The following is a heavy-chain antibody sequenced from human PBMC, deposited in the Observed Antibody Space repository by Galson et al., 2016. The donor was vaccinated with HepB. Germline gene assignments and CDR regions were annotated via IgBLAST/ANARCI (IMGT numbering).Heavy chain of an antibody. CDR1: GFILSNSV. V-gene: IGHV3-23*01. CDR2: TSTLVDST. D-gene: IGHD5-12*01. J-gene: IGHJ5*01. Sequence: SLRLSCAASGFILSNSVMSWVRQAPGKGLEWVSVTSTLVDSTYYADSVKGRFTVSRDNSKNTVYLQMNSLRAEDTAVYYCAIASGYSNSWFNYWGQGTLVTVSS. CDR3: AIASGYSNSWFNY.